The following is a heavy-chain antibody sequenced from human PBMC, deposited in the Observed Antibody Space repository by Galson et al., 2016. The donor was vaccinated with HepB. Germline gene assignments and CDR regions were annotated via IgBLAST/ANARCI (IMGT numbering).Heavy chain of an antibody. J-gene: IGHJ5*02. V-gene: IGHV4-30-2*01. CDR3: ARDRDSTGFNNWFDP. CDR1: GGSISGSGYY. CDR2: IYQSGTT. D-gene: IGHD3-22*01. Sequence: TLSLTCSVSGGSISGSGYYWGWIRQPPGKDLEWIGHIYQSGTTYYNPSLKSRVTISLDRSKNQFSLTLNSVTAADTAVYYCARDRDSTGFNNWFDPWGQGTLVIGSS.